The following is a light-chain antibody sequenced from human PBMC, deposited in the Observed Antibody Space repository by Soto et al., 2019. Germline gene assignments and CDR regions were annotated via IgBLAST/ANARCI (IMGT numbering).Light chain of an antibody. CDR3: AAWDASLGGFYV. J-gene: IGLJ1*01. CDR2: SNN. V-gene: IGLV1-44*01. Sequence: QSVLTQPPSASGTPGQRVTISCSGSRSSVGSNTVNLYQHLPGTAPKLLIYSNNHRPSGVPDRFSASKAGASDSLAISGLQSEDEGYYYCAAWDASLGGFYVFGSGTKLTVL. CDR1: RSSVGSNT.